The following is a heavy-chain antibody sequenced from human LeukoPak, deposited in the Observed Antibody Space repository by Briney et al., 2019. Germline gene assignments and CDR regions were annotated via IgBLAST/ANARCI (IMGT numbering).Heavy chain of an antibody. CDR1: GFTFSSYA. Sequence: GGSLRLSRAASGFTFSSYAMSWVRQAPGKGLEWVSAISGSGGSTYYADSVKGRFTISRDNSKNTLYLQMNSLRAEDTAVYYCAKSISGIAAAGQFDYWGQGTLVTVSS. J-gene: IGHJ4*02. CDR3: AKSISGIAAAGQFDY. V-gene: IGHV3-23*01. D-gene: IGHD6-13*01. CDR2: ISGSGGST.